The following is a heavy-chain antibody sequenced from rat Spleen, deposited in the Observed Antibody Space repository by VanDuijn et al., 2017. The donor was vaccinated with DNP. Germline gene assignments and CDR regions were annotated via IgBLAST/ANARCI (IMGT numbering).Heavy chain of an antibody. D-gene: IGHD1-11*01. CDR3: ATGVYGGYEDWFAY. Sequence: EVQLVESGGGLVQPGGSMKLSCAASGFTFSDYYMAWVRQAPTKGLEWVASITNGGSSTYYGDSVKGRFTMSRDNAKSTLYLQMNSLRSEDTATYYCATGVYGGYEDWFAYWGQGTLVTVSS. J-gene: IGHJ3*01. CDR2: ITNGGSST. V-gene: IGHV5-22*01. CDR1: GFTFSDYY.